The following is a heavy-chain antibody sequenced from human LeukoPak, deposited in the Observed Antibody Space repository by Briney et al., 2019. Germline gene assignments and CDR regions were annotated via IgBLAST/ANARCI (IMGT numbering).Heavy chain of an antibody. CDR3: ARGWTGDPAPYFFDY. CDR2: ISDSGGRT. D-gene: IGHD3/OR15-3a*01. J-gene: IGHJ4*02. CDR1: GINLRNCG. Sequence: GGSLTLSCALSGINLRNCGMSWVRQPPGKGRAWVAGISDSGGRTNYADPVKGRFTNSRDNPKNTLYLQINSLRVEDTALYYCARGWTGDPAPYFFDYWGRGTLVTVSS. V-gene: IGHV3-23*01.